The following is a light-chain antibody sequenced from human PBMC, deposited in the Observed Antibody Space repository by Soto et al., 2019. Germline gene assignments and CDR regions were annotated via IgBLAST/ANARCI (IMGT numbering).Light chain of an antibody. CDR1: QSVLYSSDNNNY. J-gene: IGKJ1*01. CDR3: QQYYSTPWT. Sequence: DIVMTQSPDSLAVSLGERATINCKSSQSVLYSSDNNNYLAWYQQKPGQPPKLLIYWASTRESGVPDRFSGSGSGRDFTLTISRLQPEDVAVYYCQQYYSTPWTFGQGTKVEIK. CDR2: WAS. V-gene: IGKV4-1*01.